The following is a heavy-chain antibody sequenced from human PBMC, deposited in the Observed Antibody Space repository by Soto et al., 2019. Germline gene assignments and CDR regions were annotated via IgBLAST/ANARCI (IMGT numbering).Heavy chain of an antibody. CDR3: SKQRGTSGFSYYGLDV. CDR2: IQSKGNGETT. CDR1: GFKFSDAW. D-gene: IGHD1-7*01. Sequence: EVQVVESGGGLVKPGGSLRLSCAASGFKFSDAWMNWVRQAPGTGLEWVGRIQSKGNGETTVYTAPVKGRFIISRDDSKNMVYLQMNSLKTEDTAIYYCSKQRGTSGFSYYGLDVWGQGTTVTVTS. J-gene: IGHJ6*02. V-gene: IGHV3-15*07.